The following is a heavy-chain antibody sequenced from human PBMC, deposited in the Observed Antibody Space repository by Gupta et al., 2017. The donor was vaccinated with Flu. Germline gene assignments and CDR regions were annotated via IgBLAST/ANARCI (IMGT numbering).Heavy chain of an antibody. V-gene: IGHV4-38-2*01. J-gene: IGHJ5*02. CDR3: ARGTLELWFGEFFLNWFDP. D-gene: IGHD3-10*01. Sequence: QVQLQESGPGLVKPSETLSLTCAVSGYSISTGYYWGWLRQPPGKGLEWIGSIYHSGSTYYSPSLKSRVTISVDTSKNQFSLKLSSVTAADTAVYYCARGTLELWFGEFFLNWFDPWGQGTLVTVSS. CDR2: IYHSGST. CDR1: GYSISTGYY.